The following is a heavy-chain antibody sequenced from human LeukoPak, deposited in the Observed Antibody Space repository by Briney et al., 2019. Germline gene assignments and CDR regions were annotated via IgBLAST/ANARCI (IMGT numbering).Heavy chain of an antibody. CDR1: GFTFSTYA. CDR3: AKDLSNFGDLGYFDH. J-gene: IGHJ5*02. CDR2: VTGTGDRT. D-gene: IGHD4-17*01. Sequence: GGSLRLSCAASGFTFSTYAMSWVRQAPGKGLEWVSGVTGTGDRTLYADSVRGRFTTSRDNFKNTLFLEMRRLRADDTAFYYCAKDLSNFGDLGYFDHWGQGDLVTVSS. V-gene: IGHV3-23*01.